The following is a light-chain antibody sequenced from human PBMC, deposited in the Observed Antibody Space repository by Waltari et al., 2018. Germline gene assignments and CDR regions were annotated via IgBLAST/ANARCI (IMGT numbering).Light chain of an antibody. CDR2: DAS. J-gene: IGKJ3*01. V-gene: IGKV1D-13*01. CDR3: QQYINYPFT. Sequence: AIQLTQSPSSLSASLGDRVTITFRASQGIRSALAWYQQRPGKPPQFLIYDASTLHSGVPSRFSGSGSGTDFSLTINSLQPEDFATYYCQQYINYPFTFGPGTKVDIK. CDR1: QGIRSA.